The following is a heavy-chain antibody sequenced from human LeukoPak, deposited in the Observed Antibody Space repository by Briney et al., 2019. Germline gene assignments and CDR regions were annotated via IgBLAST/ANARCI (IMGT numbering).Heavy chain of an antibody. V-gene: IGHV3-30*04. Sequence: QAGGSLRLSCAASGFTFSTYDMHWVRQAPGKGLEWVAGISYDGSNKYYADSVKGRFTISRDNSKNTVYLQMNSLRAEDTAVYSCARVRRFGELPLDYWGQGTLVTVSS. CDR1: GFTFSTYD. CDR3: ARVRRFGELPLDY. D-gene: IGHD3-10*01. CDR2: ISYDGSNK. J-gene: IGHJ4*02.